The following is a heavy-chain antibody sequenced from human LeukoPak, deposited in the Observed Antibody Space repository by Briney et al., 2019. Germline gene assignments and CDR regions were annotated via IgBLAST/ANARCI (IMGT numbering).Heavy chain of an antibody. CDR1: GYSFTTYW. J-gene: IGHJ4*02. CDR3: ARGGEQWLSSFDY. CDR2: IYPGDSDT. D-gene: IGHD6-19*01. Sequence: GESLKISCKGSGYSFTTYWIAWVRQMPGKGLEWMGIIYPGDSDTRYSPSFQGQVIISADKSISTAYLQWSSLKASDSAMYYCARGGEQWLSSFDYWGQGTLVTVSS. V-gene: IGHV5-51*01.